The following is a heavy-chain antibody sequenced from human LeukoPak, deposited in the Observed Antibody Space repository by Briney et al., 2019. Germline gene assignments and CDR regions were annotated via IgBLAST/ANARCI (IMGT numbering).Heavy chain of an antibody. V-gene: IGHV3-33*01. CDR1: GYTFSSYG. CDR3: ARGDYYGSGSQGY. D-gene: IGHD3-10*01. Sequence: GGSLRLSCAASGYTFSSYGMHWVRQAPGKGLEWVAVIWYDGSNKYYADSVKGRFTISRDNSKNTLYLQMNSLRAEDTAVYYCARGDYYGSGSQGYWGQGTLVTVSS. J-gene: IGHJ4*02. CDR2: IWYDGSNK.